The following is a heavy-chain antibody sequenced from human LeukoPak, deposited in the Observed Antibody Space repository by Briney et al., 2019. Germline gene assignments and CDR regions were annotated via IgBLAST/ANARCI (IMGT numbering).Heavy chain of an antibody. CDR1: GYSISSGYY. J-gene: IGHJ4*02. D-gene: IGHD5-18*01. V-gene: IGHV4-38-2*01. CDR3: ARSMQLWGTFDY. Sequence: SETLSLTCAVSGYSISSGYYWGWIRQPPGKGLEWIGSIYQSGTTYFNPSPKSRVTISVDTSKNQFSLKLSSVTAADTAVYYCARSMQLWGTFDYWGQGTLVTVSS. CDR2: IYQSGTT.